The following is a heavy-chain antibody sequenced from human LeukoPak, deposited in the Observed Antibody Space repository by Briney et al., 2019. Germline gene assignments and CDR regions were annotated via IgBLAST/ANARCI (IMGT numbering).Heavy chain of an antibody. D-gene: IGHD3-3*01. CDR3: ARADDSADWFDT. CDR2: ISRSSSYI. Sequence: GGSLRLSCAASGFTFSSYSMNWVRQAPGKGLEWVSSISRSSSYIYYADSVKGRFTISRDNAKNSLYLQINSLRAEDTAVYYCARADDSADWFDTWGQGTLVTVSS. V-gene: IGHV3-21*01. CDR1: GFTFSSYS. J-gene: IGHJ5*02.